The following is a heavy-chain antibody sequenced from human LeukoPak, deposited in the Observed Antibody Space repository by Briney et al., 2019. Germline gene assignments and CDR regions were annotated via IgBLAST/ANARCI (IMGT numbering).Heavy chain of an antibody. J-gene: IGHJ3*02. V-gene: IGHV3-21*01. CDR3: VRDTFSPDAFDI. D-gene: IGHD3-16*01. Sequence: PGGSLRLSCAASGXTFSSYSVNWVRQAPGKGLECVSSISTSSSYIYSADSVKGRFTISRDNAKNSLYLQMNSLRAEDTAVYYCVRDTFSPDAFDIWGQGTMVTVSS. CDR1: GXTFSSYS. CDR2: ISTSSSYI.